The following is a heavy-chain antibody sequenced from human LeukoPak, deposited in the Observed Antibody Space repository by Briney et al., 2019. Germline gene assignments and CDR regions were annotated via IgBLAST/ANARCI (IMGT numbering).Heavy chain of an antibody. CDR1: AFTGCSNY. J-gene: IGHJ5*02. Sequence: GVSLRCSASASAFTGCSNYMTWDRHGPGKGREGVSVIYNSSTTYYADFVRGGFTISRDNFNNAHYLQMNSLRVEDTAVYYCARLDYYDSPWGQGPLVTVSS. CDR3: ARLDYYDSP. V-gene: IGHV3-53*01. CDR2: IYNSSTT. D-gene: IGHD3-22*01.